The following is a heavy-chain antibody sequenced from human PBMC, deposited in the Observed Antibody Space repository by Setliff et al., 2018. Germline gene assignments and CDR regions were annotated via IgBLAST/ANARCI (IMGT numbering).Heavy chain of an antibody. CDR3: AKGLRGVVYYYYGLDV. J-gene: IGHJ6*02. CDR2: ISGSGGST. D-gene: IGHD3-3*01. CDR1: GFTFNNYA. V-gene: IGHV3-23*01. Sequence: PGESLKISCAASGFTFNNYAMIWVRQAPGKGLEWVSAISGSGGSTYYADSVKGRFTISRDNSKNTLYLQMNSLRAEDTAVYYCAKGLRGVVYYYYGLDVWGQGTTGTV.